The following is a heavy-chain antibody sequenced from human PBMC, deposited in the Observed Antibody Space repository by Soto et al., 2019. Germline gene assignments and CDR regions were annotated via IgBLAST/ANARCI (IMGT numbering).Heavy chain of an antibody. CDR2: IYHGGGI. V-gene: IGHV4-30-2*01. J-gene: IGHJ4*02. Sequence: WTWIRQPPGKGLEWIGYIYHGGGIYYNPSLESRATMALDRSKNPFSLKLTSFTAADTAMYFCARLTGDRDYWGQGALVTVSS. D-gene: IGHD3-9*01. CDR3: ARLTGDRDY.